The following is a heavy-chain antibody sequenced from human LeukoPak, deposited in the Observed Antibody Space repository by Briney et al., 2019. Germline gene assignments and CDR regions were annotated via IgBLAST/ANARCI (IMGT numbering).Heavy chain of an antibody. J-gene: IGHJ4*02. CDR1: GYSISSGYY. V-gene: IGHV4-38-2*02. CDR2: IYHSGST. CDR3: ARYGIAAAGTD. Sequence: PSETLSLTCTVSGYSISSGYYWGWIRQPPGKGLEWIGSIYHSGSTYYNPSLKSRVTISVDTSKNQFSLKLSSVTAADAAVYYCARYGIAAAGTDWGQGTLVTVSS. D-gene: IGHD6-13*01.